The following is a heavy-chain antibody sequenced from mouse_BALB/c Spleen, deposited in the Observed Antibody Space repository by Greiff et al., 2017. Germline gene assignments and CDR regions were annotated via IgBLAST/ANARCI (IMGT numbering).Heavy chain of an antibody. J-gene: IGHJ4*01. V-gene: IGHV1-14*01. Sequence: ESGPELVKPGASVKMSCKASGYTFTSYVMHWVKQKPGQGLEWIGYINPYNDGTKYNEKFKGKATLTSDKSSSTAYMELSSLTSEDSAVYYCAYYGYEKDYYAMDYWGQGTSVTVSS. CDR3: AYYGYEKDYYAMDY. CDR1: GYTFTSYV. D-gene: IGHD2-2*01. CDR2: INPYNDGT.